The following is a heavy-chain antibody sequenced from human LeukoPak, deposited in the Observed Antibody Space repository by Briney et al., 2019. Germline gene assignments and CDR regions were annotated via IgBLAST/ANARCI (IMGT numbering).Heavy chain of an antibody. Sequence: GASVKVSCKVSGYTLTELSIHWVRQAPGKGLEWMGGFDPEDGETIYAQKFQGRVTMTEDTSTDTAYMELSSLRSEDTAVYYCARNMVRGVIAYNWFDPWGQGTLVTVSS. J-gene: IGHJ5*02. V-gene: IGHV1-24*01. CDR3: ARNMVRGVIAYNWFDP. CDR2: FDPEDGET. CDR1: GYTLTELS. D-gene: IGHD3-10*01.